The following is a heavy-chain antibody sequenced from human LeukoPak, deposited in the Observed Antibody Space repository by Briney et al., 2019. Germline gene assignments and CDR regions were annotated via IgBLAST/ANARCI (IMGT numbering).Heavy chain of an antibody. CDR3: AGAGITLVRGVIIGGMDV. J-gene: IGHJ6*04. V-gene: IGHV4-59*01. CDR1: GGSISSSF. D-gene: IGHD3-10*01. Sequence: SETLCLTCTVPGGSISSSFWSWIRRPPGKGLEWIAYIYYSGSTNYNPSLKSRVTISVDTSKNPFSLKLSSVTAANTAVYYCAGAGITLVRGVIIGGMDVWGKGTTVTVSS. CDR2: IYYSGST.